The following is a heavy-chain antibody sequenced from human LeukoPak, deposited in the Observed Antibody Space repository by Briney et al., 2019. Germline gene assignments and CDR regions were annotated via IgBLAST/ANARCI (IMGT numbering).Heavy chain of an antibody. V-gene: IGHV3-30*18. CDR1: GFTFTTYG. CDR2: IASNGGSE. D-gene: IGHD6-13*01. CDR3: AKRGHYSINWYHYFDY. Sequence: GGSLRLSCAASGFTFTTYGLHWVRQAPGKGLGWVAAIASNGGSEYYTDSVKGRFTISRDNSKNTLFLQMNSLRPDDTAVYYCAKRGHYSINWYHYFDYWGQGTLVTVSS. J-gene: IGHJ4*02.